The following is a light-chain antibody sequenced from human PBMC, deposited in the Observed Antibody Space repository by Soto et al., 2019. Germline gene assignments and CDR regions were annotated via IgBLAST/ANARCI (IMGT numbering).Light chain of an antibody. CDR3: QQLNSYPIT. CDR2: AAS. V-gene: IGKV1-9*01. CDR1: QGIKNY. Sequence: DIQLTQSPSFLSASVGDRVTITCRASQGIKNYLGWYQQKPGKAPKLLIYAASTLQSGVPSRFSGSGSGTEFTLTISSLQPEDFATYYCQQLNSYPITFGPGTKVDI. J-gene: IGKJ3*01.